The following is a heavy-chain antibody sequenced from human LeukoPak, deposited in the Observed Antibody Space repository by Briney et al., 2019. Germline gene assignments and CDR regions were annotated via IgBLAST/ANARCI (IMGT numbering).Heavy chain of an antibody. CDR1: GFTFSSFA. CDR2: ISGSGGRT. CDR3: AKDLGSSSWYHFYYYGMDV. Sequence: GGSLRLSCAASGFTFSSFAMSWVRQTPGKGLEWVSTISGSGGRTYYADSVKGRFTISRDNSKNTLYLQMNSLRAEDTAVYYCAKDLGSSSWYHFYYYGMDVWGQGTTVTVSS. J-gene: IGHJ6*02. D-gene: IGHD6-13*01. V-gene: IGHV3-23*01.